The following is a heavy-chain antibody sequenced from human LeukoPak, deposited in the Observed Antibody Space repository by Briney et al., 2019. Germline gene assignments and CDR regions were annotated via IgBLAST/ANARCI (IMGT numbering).Heavy chain of an antibody. CDR1: GYTFTIYG. D-gene: IGHD3-3*01. Sequence: GASVKVSCKASGYTFTIYGISWVRQAPGQGLEWMGWISVYNGNTNYAQKLQGRVTMTTDTSTSTAYMELRSLRSDDTAVYYCARGDFWSGYYTGMSDYWGQGTLVTVSS. J-gene: IGHJ4*02. V-gene: IGHV1-18*01. CDR2: ISVYNGNT. CDR3: ARGDFWSGYYTGMSDY.